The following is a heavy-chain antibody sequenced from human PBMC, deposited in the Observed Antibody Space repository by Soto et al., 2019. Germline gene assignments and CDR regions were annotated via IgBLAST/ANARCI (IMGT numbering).Heavy chain of an antibody. CDR3: ARVGSRDAYNYVLDH. CDR1: GRIFSSFP. D-gene: IGHD5-18*01. J-gene: IGHJ1*01. V-gene: IGHV1-69*06. CDR2: VISASGSV. Sequence: QVQVVQSGAEVKKPGSSVKISCKASGRIFSSFPTSWVRQVPGKGLEWMGGVISASGSVTYAPKFQGRVTITAVNSAGIGYMELTSLTSEDTAIYYCARVGSRDAYNYVLDHWGPGTMVTVSS.